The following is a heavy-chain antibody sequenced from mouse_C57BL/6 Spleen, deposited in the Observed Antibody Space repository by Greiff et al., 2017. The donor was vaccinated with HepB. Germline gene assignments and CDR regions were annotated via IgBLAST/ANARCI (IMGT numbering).Heavy chain of an antibody. CDR3: AIPDYYGSSYAY. CDR2: ISGGGGNT. V-gene: IGHV5-9*01. J-gene: IGHJ3*01. CDR1: GFTFSSYT. Sequence: EVMLVESGGGLVKPGGSLKLSCAASGFTFSSYTMSWVRQTPEKRLEWVATISGGGGNTYYPDSVKGRFTISRDNAKNTLYLQMSSLRSEDTALYYCAIPDYYGSSYAYWGQATLVTVSA. D-gene: IGHD1-1*01.